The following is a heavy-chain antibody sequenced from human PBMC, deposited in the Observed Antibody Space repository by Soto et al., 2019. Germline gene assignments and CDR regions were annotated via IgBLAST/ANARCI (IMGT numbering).Heavy chain of an antibody. J-gene: IGHJ4*02. Sequence: QVQLVQSGAEVKKPGASVKVSCKASGYTFTGYYMHWVRQAPGQGLEWMGWINPNSGGTNYAQKFQGWVTMTKDPSISTAYMELSRLRSDDTAVYYCAGALGYYVGGYFDYWGQGTLVTVSS. D-gene: IGHD3-10*02. CDR2: INPNSGGT. CDR1: GYTFTGYY. CDR3: AGALGYYVGGYFDY. V-gene: IGHV1-2*04.